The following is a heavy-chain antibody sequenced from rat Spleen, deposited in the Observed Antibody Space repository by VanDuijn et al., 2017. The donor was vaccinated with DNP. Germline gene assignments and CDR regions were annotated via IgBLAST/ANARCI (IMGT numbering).Heavy chain of an antibody. CDR3: AKDPEYYGFQGYFDY. CDR1: GFTFSDYY. J-gene: IGHJ2*01. V-gene: IGHV5-22*01. Sequence: EVRLVESGGGLVQPGRSLKLSCAASGFTFSDYYMAWVRQAPTKGLELVAYISYFGDNTYSGDSVKGRFTISRDNAKSTLYLQMNSLRSEDMATYYCAKDPEYYGFQGYFDYWGQGVMVTVSS. CDR2: ISYFGDNT. D-gene: IGHD1-6*01.